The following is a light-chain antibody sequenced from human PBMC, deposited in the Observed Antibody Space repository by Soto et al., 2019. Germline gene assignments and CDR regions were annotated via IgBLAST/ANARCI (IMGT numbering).Light chain of an antibody. CDR2: AAS. V-gene: IGKV1-39*01. J-gene: IGKJ5*01. Sequence: QLTQFQSSLSASVGDRVTITCRASQSISSYLNWYEEKPGKAPKLLIYAASSLQSGVPSRFSGSGSGTDFTLTISSLQAEDFATDYCQQSYSTPITFGQGTRLEIK. CDR3: QQSYSTPIT. CDR1: QSISSY.